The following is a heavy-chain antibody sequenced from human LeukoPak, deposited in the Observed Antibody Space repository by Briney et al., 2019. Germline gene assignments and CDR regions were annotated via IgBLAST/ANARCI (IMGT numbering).Heavy chain of an antibody. CDR3: ARDIPPSVMDAGGGWFHP. CDR2: ISSSSSYI. D-gene: IGHD3-16*01. CDR1: GFTFSSYS. J-gene: IGHJ5*02. V-gene: IGHV3-21*04. Sequence: GGSLRLSCAASGFTFSSYSMNWVRQAPGKGLEWVSSISSSSSYIYYADSVKGRFTISRDNAKNSLYLQMNSLRAADTAVYYCARDIPPSVMDAGGGWFHPWGQGTLVTVSS.